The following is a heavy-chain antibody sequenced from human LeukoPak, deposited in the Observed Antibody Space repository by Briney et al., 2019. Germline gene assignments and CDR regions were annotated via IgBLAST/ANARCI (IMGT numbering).Heavy chain of an antibody. Sequence: GASVRISCKASGYTFPNYGISWIRQAPGQGLEWMGWISVYNANINYAQKFQGRVTMTTDTSTSTAYMELRSLISDDTAVYYCARGDGDYGGQETLVTVSS. CDR3: ARGDGDY. J-gene: IGHJ4*02. CDR2: ISVYNANI. CDR1: GYTFPNYG. V-gene: IGHV1-18*01. D-gene: IGHD5-24*01.